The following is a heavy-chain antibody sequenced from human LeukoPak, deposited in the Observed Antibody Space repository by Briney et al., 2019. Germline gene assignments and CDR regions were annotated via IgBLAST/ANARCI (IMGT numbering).Heavy chain of an antibody. CDR1: GFTFSSYW. Sequence: PGGSLRLSCAASGFTFSSYWMHWVRQDPGKGLVWVSRINSDGNITTYADSVKGRFTISRDNAKNTLYLRMNSLRAEDTAVYYCAGESSGSRYFDYWGQGTLVTVSS. J-gene: IGHJ4*02. V-gene: IGHV3-74*01. CDR2: INSDGNIT. CDR3: AGESSGSRYFDY. D-gene: IGHD6-19*01.